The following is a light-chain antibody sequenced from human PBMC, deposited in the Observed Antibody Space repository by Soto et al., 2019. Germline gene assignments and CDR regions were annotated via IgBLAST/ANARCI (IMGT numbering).Light chain of an antibody. CDR1: QSVIGSY. CDR3: QQYGRSPFT. CDR2: GAS. Sequence: IVLTQSPGTLSLSPGERATLSCRASQSVIGSYLAWYQQKPGQAPRLLIYGASSRPTGIPDRFNGSGSGTDFTLTISRLEPEDFAVYYCQQYGRSPFTFGQGTRLQIK. V-gene: IGKV3-20*01. J-gene: IGKJ2*01.